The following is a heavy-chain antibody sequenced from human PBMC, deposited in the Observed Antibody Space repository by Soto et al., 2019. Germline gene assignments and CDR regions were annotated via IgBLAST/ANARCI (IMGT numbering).Heavy chain of an antibody. CDR2: INSDGITT. CDR3: AREKYLLAEGLAPLYYFDY. V-gene: IGHV3-74*01. D-gene: IGHD3-3*01. Sequence: PGGSLRLSCAASGFSFSSYWMHWVRQAPGKGLVWVSRINSDGITTAYADSVKGRFTISRDNAKNTLYLQMNSLRAEDTAVYYCAREKYLLAEGLAPLYYFDYWGQGTLVTVSS. CDR1: GFSFSSYW. J-gene: IGHJ4*02.